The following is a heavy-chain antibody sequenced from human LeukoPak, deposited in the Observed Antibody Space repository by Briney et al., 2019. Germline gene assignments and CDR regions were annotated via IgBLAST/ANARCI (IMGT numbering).Heavy chain of an antibody. CDR1: GFTFNNYT. CDR2: ISYDGNNK. Sequence: PGRSLRLSCAASGFTFNNYTMHWVRQAPGKGLEWVAVISYDGNNKYYADSVRGRFTISRDNSKNTLYLQMNSLRAEDTAVYYCASDEGYSYWGGQGTMVTVSS. J-gene: IGHJ3*01. CDR3: ASDEGYSYW. V-gene: IGHV3-30-3*01. D-gene: IGHD5-18*01.